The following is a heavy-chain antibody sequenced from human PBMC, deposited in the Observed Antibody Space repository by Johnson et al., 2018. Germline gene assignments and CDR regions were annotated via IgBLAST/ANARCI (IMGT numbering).Heavy chain of an antibody. D-gene: IGHD3-3*01. CDR3: ARLNFWSGYRRGFDI. Sequence: QVQLVQSGGGVVQPGRSLRLSCAASGFTFSAYAMHWVRQAPGKGLEWVAVISYDGSKKYYADSVKGRFTIYRDNSKNTLCLQMNSLRTEDTAVYSCARLNFWSGYRRGFDIWGQGTMVTVSS. J-gene: IGHJ3*02. CDR1: GFTFSAYA. CDR2: ISYDGSKK. V-gene: IGHV3-30-3*01.